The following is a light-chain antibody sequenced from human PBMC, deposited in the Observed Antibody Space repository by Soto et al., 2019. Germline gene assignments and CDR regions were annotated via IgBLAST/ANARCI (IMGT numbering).Light chain of an antibody. Sequence: IQVTQSPSTLSGSVGNRVTVTCRASQTISSWLAWYQQKPGKAPRLLIYGASSLQSGVPSRFSGSGYGTEFTLTISSLQPEDFATYYCLQDYNYPLTFGGGTKADIK. CDR1: QTISSW. CDR2: GAS. J-gene: IGKJ4*01. CDR3: LQDYNYPLT. V-gene: IGKV1-5*01.